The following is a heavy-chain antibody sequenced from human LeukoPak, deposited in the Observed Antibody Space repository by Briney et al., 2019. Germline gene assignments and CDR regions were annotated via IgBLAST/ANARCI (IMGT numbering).Heavy chain of an antibody. CDR1: GXTFDDYA. J-gene: IGHJ4*02. V-gene: IGHV3-43*02. Sequence: GGSLRLSCAASGXTFDDYAMHWVRQAPGKGLEWVSLISGDGGSTYYADSVKGRFTISRDNSKNSLYLQMNSLRTEDTALYYCAKDIAVDIVATSYGSFDYWGQGTLVTVSS. CDR2: ISGDGGST. CDR3: AKDIAVDIVATSYGSFDY. D-gene: IGHD5-12*01.